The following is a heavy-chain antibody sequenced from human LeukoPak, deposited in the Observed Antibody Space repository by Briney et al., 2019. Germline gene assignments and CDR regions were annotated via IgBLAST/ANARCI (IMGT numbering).Heavy chain of an antibody. CDR2: MFPGDSDT. D-gene: IGHD6-19*01. V-gene: IGHV5-51*01. Sequence: GESLKISCQGFGYNFASYWIAWVRQMPGKGLEWLGIMFPGDSDTRYSPSFQGQVTISADKSITTAYLQWSSLKASDTAMYYCATASAGSGWSGWGQGTLVTVSS. J-gene: IGHJ4*02. CDR1: GYNFASYW. CDR3: ATASAGSGWSG.